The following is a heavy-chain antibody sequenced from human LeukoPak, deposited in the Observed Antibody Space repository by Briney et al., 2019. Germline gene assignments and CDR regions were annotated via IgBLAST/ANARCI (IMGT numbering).Heavy chain of an antibody. V-gene: IGHV3-7*01. CDR2: IKPDGSEK. CDR1: GFTFSTYW. J-gene: IGHJ3*01. CDR3: AREVGSPAVRSAFDL. Sequence: GGSLRLSCAASGFTFSTYWMSWVRQAPGKRLEWVANIKPDGSEKHYVDSVTGRFTISRDNAKNSLYLQMNSLRDEDTAVYYCAREVGSPAVRSAFDLWGQGTMVTVSS. D-gene: IGHD2-15*01.